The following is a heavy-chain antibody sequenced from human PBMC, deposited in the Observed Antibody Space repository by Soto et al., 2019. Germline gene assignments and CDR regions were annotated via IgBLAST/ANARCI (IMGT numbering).Heavy chain of an antibody. CDR1: GYTFTSYG. CDR2: ISAYNGNT. V-gene: IGHV1-18*01. Sequence: QVQLVQSGAEVKKPGASVKVSCKASGYTFTSYGISWVRQAPGQGLEWMGWISAYNGNTNYAQKLQGRVTMTTDTSTSTAYMELRSLRSDDTAVYYCARVLLGYCSSTSCYMRGAYYYYGMDVWGQGTTVTVSS. CDR3: ARVLLGYCSSTSCYMRGAYYYYGMDV. J-gene: IGHJ6*02. D-gene: IGHD2-2*02.